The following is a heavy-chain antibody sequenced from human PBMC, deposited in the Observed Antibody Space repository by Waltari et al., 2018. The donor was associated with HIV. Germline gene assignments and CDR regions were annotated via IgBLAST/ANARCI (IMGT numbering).Heavy chain of an antibody. CDR3: AGVAARTSYYFYYMDV. CDR2: TSQSGVT. V-gene: IGHV4-4*02. Sequence: QVQVQESGLGLVKPSGTLSLTCAVSGVSISSTNWWSWVRQPPGKGLEWIGETSQSGVTNYNPSLRSRVAIPVDKPKTQFSPILSPVTAADTALYYCAGVAARTSYYFYYMDVWGRGSTVTVSS. D-gene: IGHD6-6*01. CDR1: GVSISSTNW. J-gene: IGHJ6*03.